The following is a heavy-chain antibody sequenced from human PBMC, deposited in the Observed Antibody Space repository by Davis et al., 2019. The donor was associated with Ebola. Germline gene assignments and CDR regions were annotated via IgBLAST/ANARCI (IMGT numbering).Heavy chain of an antibody. J-gene: IGHJ5*02. CDR1: GYSFTSYW. Sequence: PGGSLRLSCKGSGYSFTSYWIGWVRQMPGKGLEWMGIIYPGDSDTRYSPSFQGQVTTSADKSISTAYLQWSSLKASDTAMYYCATWGDSQNWFDPWGQGTLVTVSS. CDR3: ATWGDSQNWFDP. D-gene: IGHD2-21*02. V-gene: IGHV5-51*01. CDR2: IYPGDSDT.